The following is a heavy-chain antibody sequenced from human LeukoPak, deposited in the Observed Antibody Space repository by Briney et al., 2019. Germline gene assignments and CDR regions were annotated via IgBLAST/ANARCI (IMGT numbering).Heavy chain of an antibody. CDR1: GFTFSIYW. D-gene: IGHD3-10*01. V-gene: IGHV3-7*01. CDR3: AGDMDFDY. Sequence: GGSLRLSCAASGFTFSIYWMSWVRQAPGKGLEWVANIKQDGSEKYYVDSVKGRFTISRDNAKNSLYLQMDSLRAEDTAVYYCAGDMDFDYWGQGTLVTVSS. J-gene: IGHJ4*02. CDR2: IKQDGSEK.